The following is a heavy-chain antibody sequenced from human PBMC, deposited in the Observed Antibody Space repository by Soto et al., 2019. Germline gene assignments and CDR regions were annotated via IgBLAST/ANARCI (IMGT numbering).Heavy chain of an antibody. D-gene: IGHD1-26*01. Sequence: QVQLQESGPGLVKPSQTLSLTCTVSGGSISSGDYYWSWIRQPPGKGLEWIAYIHNTGSPYYNLSLKSRLTISIDTSKNQFSLRLSSVTAADTAVYYCARSRHSGSYFFDYWGQGILVTVCS. CDR2: IHNTGSP. CDR1: GGSISSGDYY. J-gene: IGHJ4*02. CDR3: ARSRHSGSYFFDY. V-gene: IGHV4-30-4*01.